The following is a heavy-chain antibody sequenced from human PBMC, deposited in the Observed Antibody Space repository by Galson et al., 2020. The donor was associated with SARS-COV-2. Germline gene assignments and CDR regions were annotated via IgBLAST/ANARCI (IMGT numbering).Heavy chain of an antibody. CDR1: GFSVSDNY. D-gene: IGHD1-20*01. V-gene: IGHV3-66*01. CDR2: IYSAGST. CDR3: ARDHRRAITGTTYGS. Sequence: GESLKISCTASGFSVSDNYMSWVRQAPGEGLESISIIYSAGSTYYADSVKGRFTISRDNFKNTLYLQMNSLGADDTGVYYCARDHRRAITGTTYGSWGQGTLVTVAS. J-gene: IGHJ5*02.